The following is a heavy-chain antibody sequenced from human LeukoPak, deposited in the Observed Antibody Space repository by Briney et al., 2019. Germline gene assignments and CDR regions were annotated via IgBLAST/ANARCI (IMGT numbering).Heavy chain of an antibody. D-gene: IGHD3-22*01. J-gene: IGHJ4*02. CDR2: IYSTGST. CDR1: GGSISSYY. V-gene: IGHV4-4*07. CDR3: ARGGWLPPDY. Sequence: SETLSLTCTVSGGSISSYYWSWIRQPAGKGLEWIGHIYSTGSTNYHPSLNCRVTISVDTSKSQFSLKLSSVTAADTAVYYCARGGWLPPDYWGQGTLVTVSS.